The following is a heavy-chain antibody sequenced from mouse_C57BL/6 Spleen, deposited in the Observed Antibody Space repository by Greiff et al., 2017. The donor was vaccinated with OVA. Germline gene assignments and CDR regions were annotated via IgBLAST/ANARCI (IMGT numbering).Heavy chain of an antibody. CDR3: ARGVDALFAY. V-gene: IGHV3-1*01. CDR2: ISYSGST. J-gene: IGHJ3*01. CDR1: GYSITSGYD. D-gene: IGHD2-3*01. Sequence: EVKLQESGPGMVKPSQSLSLTCTVTGYSITSGYDWHWIRHFPGNKLEWMGYISYSGSTNYNPSLKSRISITHDTSKNHFFLKLNSVTTEDTATYYCARGVDALFAYWGQGTLVTVSA.